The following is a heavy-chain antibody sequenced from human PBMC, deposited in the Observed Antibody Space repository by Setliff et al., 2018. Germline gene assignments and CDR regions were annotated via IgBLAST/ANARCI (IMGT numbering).Heavy chain of an antibody. CDR3: TTSVFLTGFDY. D-gene: IGHD3-9*01. Sequence: GGSLRLSCAASGVAIRNVWMNWVRQAPGKGLEWVGRIKTKTDGGTTDYAAPVKGRFTISRDDSKNTQYLQMNSLQTEDTAVYYCTTSVFLTGFDYWGQGTLVTVSS. CDR1: GVAIRNVW. V-gene: IGHV3-15*07. J-gene: IGHJ4*02. CDR2: IKTKTDGGTT.